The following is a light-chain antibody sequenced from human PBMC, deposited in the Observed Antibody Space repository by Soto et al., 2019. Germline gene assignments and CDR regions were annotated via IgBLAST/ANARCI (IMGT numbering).Light chain of an antibody. CDR2: GAS. CDR1: QSVSSSY. CDR3: QQYESAPPPT. J-gene: IGKJ4*01. V-gene: IGKV3-20*01. Sequence: EIVLTQSPGTLSLSPGERATLSCRASQSVSSSYLAWYQPKPGQAPRLRIYGASNRATGIPDRFSGSGSGTDFYLTISRLEPEDFAGYYCQQYESAPPPTFGGGTKVDIK.